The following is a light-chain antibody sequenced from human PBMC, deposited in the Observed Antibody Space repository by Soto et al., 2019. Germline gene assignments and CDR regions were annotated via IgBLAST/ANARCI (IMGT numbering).Light chain of an antibody. CDR1: QSFRGL. Sequence: EVVLTQSPVTLSLSPGERATLSCRASQSFRGLLAWYQQKPGQAPRLLIYGASSRATGIPDRFSGSGSGTDFTLTISRLEPEDFAVYYCQQYGDSPWTFGQGTKVDIK. CDR2: GAS. CDR3: QQYGDSPWT. J-gene: IGKJ1*01. V-gene: IGKV3-20*01.